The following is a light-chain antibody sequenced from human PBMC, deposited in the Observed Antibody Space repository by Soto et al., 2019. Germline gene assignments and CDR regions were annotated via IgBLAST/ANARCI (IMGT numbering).Light chain of an antibody. CDR1: SSNTGFNA. CDR3: AAWDDSLSGVL. Sequence: VLTQPPSASGTPGQRFTLSCSGISSNTGFNAVNWYQQLPGTAPKLVMHGNSQRPSGVPDRFSGSKSGTSASLAISGLRAEDEAQYYCAAWDDSLSGVLLGGGIQMTVL. V-gene: IGLV1-47*02. J-gene: IGLJ2*01. CDR2: GNS.